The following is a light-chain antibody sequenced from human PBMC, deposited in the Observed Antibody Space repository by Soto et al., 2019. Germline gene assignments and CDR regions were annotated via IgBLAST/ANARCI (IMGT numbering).Light chain of an antibody. CDR2: KAT. J-gene: IGKJ3*01. CDR1: QSISSW. V-gene: IGKV1-5*03. CDR3: QEYNSYSGFT. Sequence: DIQMTQSPSTLSASVGDRVTITCRASQSISSWLAWYQQKPGKAPMLLIYKATSLESGVPSRFSVCGSGTESTLSISSLQPDSFAPDYYQEYNSYSGFTFGRGTNVDIK.